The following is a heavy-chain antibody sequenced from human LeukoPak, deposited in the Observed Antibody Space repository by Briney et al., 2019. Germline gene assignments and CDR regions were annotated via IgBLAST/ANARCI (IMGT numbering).Heavy chain of an antibody. V-gene: IGHV4-4*09. J-gene: IGHJ4*02. CDR2: VYTSGST. CDR1: GGSISGGY. CDR3: AKSYFDYSTYYSYYFNL. D-gene: IGHD4-11*01. Sequence: SETLSLTCTVSGGSISGGYWSWIRQPPGRGLEWICYVYTSGSTNYNTSLKSRVTISVDTSKSKFALKLSSVTDADTAVYYCAKSYFDYSTYYSYYFNLWGQGALVTVSS.